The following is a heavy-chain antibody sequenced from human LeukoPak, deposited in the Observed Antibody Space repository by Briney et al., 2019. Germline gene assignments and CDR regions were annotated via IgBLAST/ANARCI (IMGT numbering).Heavy chain of an antibody. CDR1: VYTFTSYG. CDR2: ISAYNGNT. CDR3: ASYYYDSSGYYCSPTFQH. V-gene: IGHV1-18*01. Sequence: ASVTVSCKASVYTFTSYGISWVRQAPGQGLEWMGWISAYNGNTNYAQKLQGRVTMTTDTSTSTAYMELRSLRSDDTAVYYCASYYYDSSGYYCSPTFQHWGQGTLVTVSS. D-gene: IGHD3-22*01. J-gene: IGHJ1*01.